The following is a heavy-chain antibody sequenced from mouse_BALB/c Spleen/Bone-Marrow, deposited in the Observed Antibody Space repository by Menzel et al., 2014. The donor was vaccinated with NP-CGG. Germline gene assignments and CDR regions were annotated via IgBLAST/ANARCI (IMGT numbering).Heavy chain of an antibody. J-gene: IGHJ3*01. CDR1: GYAFSSSW. CDR3: ASGSSSIAY. D-gene: IGHD1-1*01. V-gene: IGHV1-82*01. Sequence: QVQLQQSGPELVKPGASVKISCKASGYAFSSSWMNWVKQRPGQGLEWIGRIYPGDGDTNYNGKFKGKATLTADKSSSTAYMQLSNLTSVDSAVYFCASGSSSIAYWGQGTLVTVSA. CDR2: IYPGDGDT.